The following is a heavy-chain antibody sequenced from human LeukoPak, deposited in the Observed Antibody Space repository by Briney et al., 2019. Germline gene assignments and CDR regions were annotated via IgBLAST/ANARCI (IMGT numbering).Heavy chain of an antibody. CDR1: GFTFSSYG. Sequence: GASLRLSCTASGFTFSSYGMCWVRQAPGKGLEWVSAIRGSGGSTYYADSVKGRFTISRDNSKNTLYLQMNSLRAEDTAVYYFAKDTGRITITVPKDAFDIWGQGTMVTVSS. D-gene: IGHD1-20*01. J-gene: IGHJ3*02. V-gene: IGHV3-23*01. CDR3: AKDTGRITITVPKDAFDI. CDR2: IRGSGGST.